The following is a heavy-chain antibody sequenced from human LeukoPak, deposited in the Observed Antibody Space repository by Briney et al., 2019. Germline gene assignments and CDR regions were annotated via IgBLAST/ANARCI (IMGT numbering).Heavy chain of an antibody. D-gene: IGHD1-26*01. CDR3: ARAIEVGAMTPFDY. CDR1: GYSISSDYY. V-gene: IGHV4-38-2*02. Sequence: SETLSLTCTVSGYSISSDYYWGWVRQPPGKGLEWIGSIYHSGSTCYNPSLKSRVTISVDTSKNQFSLKLTSVTAADTAVYYCARAIEVGAMTPFDYWGQGTLVTVSS. CDR2: IYHSGST. J-gene: IGHJ4*02.